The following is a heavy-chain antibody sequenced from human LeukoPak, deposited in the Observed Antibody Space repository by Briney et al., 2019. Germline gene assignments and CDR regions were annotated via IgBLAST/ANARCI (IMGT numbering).Heavy chain of an antibody. CDR1: GYTLTELS. CDR3: ATGSPMVRGVIDAFDI. V-gene: IGHV1-24*01. Sequence: ASVKVSCKVSGYTLTELSMHWVRQAPGKGLEWMGGFDPEDGETIYAQKFQGRATMTEDTSTDTAYMELSSLRSEDTAVYYCATGSPMVRGVIDAFDIWGQGTMVTVSS. D-gene: IGHD3-10*01. J-gene: IGHJ3*02. CDR2: FDPEDGET.